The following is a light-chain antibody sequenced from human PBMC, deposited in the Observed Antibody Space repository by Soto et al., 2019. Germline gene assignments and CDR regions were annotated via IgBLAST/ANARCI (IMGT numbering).Light chain of an antibody. Sequence: EIVLTQPPGTLSLSPGEKGTLSCRASQSVISDYLAWYQQKPGQAPRLLIYGASSRATGIPDRFSGSGSGTDFTLTIRRLEPEDAAVYYCQQYGSSPITFGQGTRLEI. V-gene: IGKV3-20*01. CDR1: QSVISDY. J-gene: IGKJ5*01. CDR3: QQYGSSPIT. CDR2: GAS.